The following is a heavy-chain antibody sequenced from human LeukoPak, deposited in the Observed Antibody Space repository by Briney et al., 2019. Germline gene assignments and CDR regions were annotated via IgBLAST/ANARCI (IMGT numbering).Heavy chain of an antibody. Sequence: SGPALVKPTQTLTLTCTFSGFSLSTSGMCVSWIRQPPGKALEWLARIDWDDDKYYSTSLKTRLTISKDTSKNQVVLTMTNMDPVDTATYYCARIQSASMTTYYFDYWGQGTLVTVSS. CDR3: ARIQSASMTTYYFDY. D-gene: IGHD1-1*01. J-gene: IGHJ4*02. V-gene: IGHV2-70*11. CDR1: GFSLSTSGMC. CDR2: IDWDDDK.